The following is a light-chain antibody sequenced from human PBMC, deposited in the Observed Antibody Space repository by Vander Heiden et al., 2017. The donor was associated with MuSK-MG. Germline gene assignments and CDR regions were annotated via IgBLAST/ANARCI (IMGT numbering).Light chain of an antibody. CDR3: AAWDDSLSGLV. Sequence: QSVLTQPPSASGTPGQTITISCSGSSSNIGSNFVYWFQQLPGTAPKLLIYKDNHRPSGVPDRFSGSKSGTSASLATSGLWSEDEADYSCAAWDDSLSGLVFGGGTKLTVL. J-gene: IGLJ3*02. CDR1: SSNIGSNF. CDR2: KDN. V-gene: IGLV1-47*03.